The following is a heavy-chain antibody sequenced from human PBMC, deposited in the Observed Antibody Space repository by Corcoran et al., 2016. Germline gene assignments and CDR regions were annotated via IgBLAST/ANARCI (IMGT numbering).Heavy chain of an antibody. Sequence: QVQLQQWGAGLLKPSETLSLTCAVYGGSFSGYYWRWIRQPPGKGLEWIGEINHSGSTNYNPSLKSRVTISVDTSKNQFSLNLSSVTAAATAVYYCAGGLWGATVTPGAFDIWGQGTRVTVSS. V-gene: IGHV4-34*01. CDR3: AGGLWGATVTPGAFDI. CDR1: GGSFSGYY. CDR2: INHSGST. D-gene: IGHD4-17*01. J-gene: IGHJ3*02.